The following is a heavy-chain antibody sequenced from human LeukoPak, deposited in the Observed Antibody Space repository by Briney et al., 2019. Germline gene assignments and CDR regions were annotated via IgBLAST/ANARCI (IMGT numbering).Heavy chain of an antibody. J-gene: IGHJ4*02. CDR3: ARAYLAATWSSYADY. CDR2: INANSGGT. D-gene: IGHD2/OR15-2a*01. CDR1: GYTFSGYY. Sequence: GASVKVSCKASGYTFSGYYIHWVRQAPGQGLEWMGWINANSGGTNYAQKFQGRVTMTRDTSISTAYMELSRLRSDDTAVYYCARAYLAATWSSYADYWGQGTLVTVSS. V-gene: IGHV1-2*02.